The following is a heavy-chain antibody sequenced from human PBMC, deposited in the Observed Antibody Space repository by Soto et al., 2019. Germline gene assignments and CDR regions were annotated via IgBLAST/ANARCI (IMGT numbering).Heavy chain of an antibody. CDR1: GFTFSSYA. V-gene: IGHV3-30-3*01. Sequence: QVQLVESGGGVVQPGRSLRLSCAASGFTFSSYAMHWVRQAPGKGLEWVAVISYDGSNKYYADSVKGRFTISRDNSKNTLYLQMTGLRAEDTAVYYCAREEMGCSSTSCYAGEVVYWGQGTLVTVSS. D-gene: IGHD2-2*01. CDR3: AREEMGCSSTSCYAGEVVY. CDR2: ISYDGSNK. J-gene: IGHJ4*02.